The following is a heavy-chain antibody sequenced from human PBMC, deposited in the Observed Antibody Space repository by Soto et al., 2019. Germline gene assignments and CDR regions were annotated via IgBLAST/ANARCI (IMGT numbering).Heavy chain of an antibody. V-gene: IGHV4-59*01. D-gene: IGHD3-10*01. J-gene: IGHJ6*02. CDR3: ARSVGTGGNYYYGMDV. CDR1: GGSISSYY. Sequence: LSLTCTVSGGSISSYYWSWIRQPPGKGLEWIGYIYYTGSTNYNPSLKSRVTISVDTSKNQFSLKVTSVTAADTAVYYCARSVGTGGNYYYGMDVWGQGTTVTVS. CDR2: IYYTGST.